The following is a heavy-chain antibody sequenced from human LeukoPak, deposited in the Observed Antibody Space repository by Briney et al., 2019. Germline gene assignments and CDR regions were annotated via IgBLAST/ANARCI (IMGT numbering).Heavy chain of an antibody. Sequence: ASVKVSCKATGYTFSSYYMHWVRQAPGQGLEWMGIINPSGGSTGYAQKFQGRVTMTSDTSTSTVYMELSSLTSEDTAVYYCARGRDAGGDNWGQGTLVTVSS. CDR3: ARGRDAGGDN. D-gene: IGHD3-16*01. J-gene: IGHJ4*02. V-gene: IGHV1-46*01. CDR1: GYTFSSYY. CDR2: INPSGGST.